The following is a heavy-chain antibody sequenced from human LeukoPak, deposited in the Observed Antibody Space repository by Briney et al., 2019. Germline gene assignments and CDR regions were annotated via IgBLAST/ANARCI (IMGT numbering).Heavy chain of an antibody. Sequence: GGSLRLSCAASGFTFSSYSMNWVRQAPGKRLEWVSSISSSSSYIYYADSVKGRFTISRDNSKNTLYLQMNSLRAEDTAVYYCAKDHNPRKFSNNCYPFDYWGQGTLVTVSS. CDR2: ISSSSSYI. D-gene: IGHD6-13*01. V-gene: IGHV3-21*04. CDR3: AKDHNPRKFSNNCYPFDY. CDR1: GFTFSSYS. J-gene: IGHJ4*02.